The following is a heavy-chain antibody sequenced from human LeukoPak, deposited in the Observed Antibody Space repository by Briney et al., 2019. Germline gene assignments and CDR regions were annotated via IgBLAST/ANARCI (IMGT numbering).Heavy chain of an antibody. CDR3: ARSGGYCSSTSCRYYYYYYYMDV. CDR1: GYTFTGYY. Sequence: ASVKVSCKASGYTFTGYYMHWVRHAPGQGLEWMGWINPNSGGTNYAQKFQCRVTMTRDTSISTAYMELSRLRSDDTAVYYCARSGGYCSSTSCRYYYYYYYMDVWGKGTTVTVSS. CDR2: INPNSGGT. D-gene: IGHD2-2*01. V-gene: IGHV1-2*02. J-gene: IGHJ6*03.